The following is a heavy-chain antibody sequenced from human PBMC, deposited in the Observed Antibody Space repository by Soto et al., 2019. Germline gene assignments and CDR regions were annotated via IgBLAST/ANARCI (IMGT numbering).Heavy chain of an antibody. CDR3: VRGGGGGLFDP. CDR2: ISPGSRYP. D-gene: IGHD2-15*01. CDR1: GFTFGDSY. J-gene: IGHJ5*02. V-gene: IGHV3-11*06. Sequence: PGGSLRLSCAGSGFTFGDSYMSWIRQAPGKGLEWLSYISPGSRYPAYADSVKGRFTISRDNAKRSLYLQMMSLTAEDTAIYYCVRGGGGGLFDPWGQGTMVTISS.